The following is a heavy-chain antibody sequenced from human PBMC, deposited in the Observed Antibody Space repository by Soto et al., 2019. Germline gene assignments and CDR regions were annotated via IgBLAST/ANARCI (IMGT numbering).Heavy chain of an antibody. CDR3: ASGLSGDKVDQ. D-gene: IGHD2-21*01. J-gene: IGHJ4*02. Sequence: SVTLSLTCTVSGGSISDGAYYWSWIRQPPGKGLEWIGHIYNSGNTYNNPSLRSRLTISLDTSKSQFSLNLNSVTAADTAVYYCASGLSGDKVDQWGQGTLVTVSS. CDR1: GGSISDGAYY. V-gene: IGHV4-30-4*01. CDR2: IYNSGNT.